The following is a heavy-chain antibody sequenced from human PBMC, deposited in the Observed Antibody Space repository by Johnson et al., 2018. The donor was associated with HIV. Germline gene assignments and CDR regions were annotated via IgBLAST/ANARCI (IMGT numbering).Heavy chain of an antibody. CDR3: ARERSEIYCSSTSCSFSIGAFDI. CDR2: IYSGGST. D-gene: IGHD2-2*01. J-gene: IGHJ3*02. CDR1: GFTVR. Sequence: VQLVESGGGLVKPGGSLRLSCAASGFTVRKGLEWISVIYSGGSTYYADSVKGRFTISRDNSTNTLYLQMNSLRAEDTAVYYCARERSEIYCSSTSCSFSIGAFDIWGQGTMVTVSS. V-gene: IGHV3-66*01.